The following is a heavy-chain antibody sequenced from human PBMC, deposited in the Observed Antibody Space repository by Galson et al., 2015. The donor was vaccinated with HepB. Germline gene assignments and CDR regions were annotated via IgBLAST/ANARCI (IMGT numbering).Heavy chain of an antibody. CDR3: ARETHYYDGGGYSNFDN. CDR1: GDSVSSHSVA. Sequence: CAISGDSVSSHSVAWNWIRQSPSRGLEWLGRTYYRSSRSKWYNDYAVSVKSRITINPDTSKNQFSLQLNSVTPEETAVYYCARETHYYDGGGYSNFDNWGQGTLVTVSS. CDR2: TYYRSSRSKWYN. D-gene: IGHD3-22*01. V-gene: IGHV6-1*01. J-gene: IGHJ4*02.